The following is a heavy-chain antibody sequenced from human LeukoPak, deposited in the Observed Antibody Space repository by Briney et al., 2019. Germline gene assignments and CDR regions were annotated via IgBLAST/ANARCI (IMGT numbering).Heavy chain of an antibody. J-gene: IGHJ4*02. CDR3: AXXXXXXXXSXXXXX. Sequence: SETLSLTCTVSGGSISSGSYYWSWIRQXAGKGLEWIGRIYTSGSTNYNPSLKSRVTISVDTSKNQFSLKLSSVTAADTAVYXCAXXXXXXXXSXXXXXXXQGXLVT. V-gene: IGHV4-61*02. CDR2: IYTSGST. CDR1: GGSISSGSYY.